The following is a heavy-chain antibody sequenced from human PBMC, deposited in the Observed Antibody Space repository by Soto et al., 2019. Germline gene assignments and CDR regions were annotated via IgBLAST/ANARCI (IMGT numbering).Heavy chain of an antibody. V-gene: IGHV4-31*03. J-gene: IGHJ3*02. CDR1: GGSISSSSYY. CDR2: IYYSGST. D-gene: IGHD3-22*01. CDR3: ARDHDSTDAFDM. Sequence: QVQLQESGPGLVKPSQTLSLTCTVSGGSISSSSYYWSWIRQHPGKGLEWIGYIYYSGSTYYTPSLKRRVSISVDTSKNRFSLKLSSVTAADTAVYYCARDHDSTDAFDMWGQGTMVTVSS.